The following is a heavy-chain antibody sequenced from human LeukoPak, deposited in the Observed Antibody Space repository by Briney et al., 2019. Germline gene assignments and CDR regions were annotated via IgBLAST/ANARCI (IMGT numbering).Heavy chain of an antibody. CDR3: ARAPTVYLAWFDP. J-gene: IGHJ5*02. D-gene: IGHD3-9*01. CDR2: IIPILGIA. Sequence: SVKVSCKASGGTFSSYAISWVRQAPGRGLEWMGRIIPILGIANYAQKFQGRVTITADKSTSTAYMELSSLRSEDTAVYYCARAPTVYLAWFDPWGQGTLVTASS. CDR1: GGTFSSYA. V-gene: IGHV1-69*04.